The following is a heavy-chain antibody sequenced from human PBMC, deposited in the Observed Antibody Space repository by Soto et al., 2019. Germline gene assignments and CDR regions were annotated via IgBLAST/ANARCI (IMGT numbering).Heavy chain of an antibody. CDR2: INLNSGDT. J-gene: IGHJ5*02. CDR1: GYTFTGYY. Sequence: ASVKVSCKASGYTFTGYYVHWVRQAPGQGLEWMGWINLNSGDTNFAQQFQGRVTMTRDTSITTAYMDLTRLISDDTAVYYCARARPPFNWFDRWGQGTLVTVSS. D-gene: IGHD6-6*01. V-gene: IGHV1-2*02. CDR3: ARARPPFNWFDR.